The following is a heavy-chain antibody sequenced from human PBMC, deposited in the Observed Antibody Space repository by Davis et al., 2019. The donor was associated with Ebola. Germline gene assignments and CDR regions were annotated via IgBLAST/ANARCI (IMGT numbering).Heavy chain of an antibody. CDR2: IYPGDSAT. Sequence: GESLKISCKGSGYSFPTYWIDWVRQMPGKGLEWMGTIYPGDSATRYSPSFRGQVTISADKSFKTSFLHWSSLKASDTAMYYCATLRRTVTGMDDGFDIWGQGTMVTVSS. V-gene: IGHV5-51*01. CDR3: ATLRRTVTGMDDGFDI. D-gene: IGHD4-11*01. J-gene: IGHJ3*02. CDR1: GYSFPTYW.